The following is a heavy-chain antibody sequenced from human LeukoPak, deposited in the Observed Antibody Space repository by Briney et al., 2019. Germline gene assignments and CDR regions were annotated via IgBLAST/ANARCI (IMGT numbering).Heavy chain of an antibody. J-gene: IGHJ4*02. Sequence: GASVKVSCKPSGGTFSSYAVSWVRQAPGQGLEWMGGIIPMFGTTKYAQKFQGRVTITADESMSTAYMELSSLRSEDTAVYYCAREDGSGSFQPQFDYWGQGTLVTVSS. CDR1: GGTFSSYA. CDR3: AREDGSGSFQPQFDY. D-gene: IGHD3-10*01. CDR2: IIPMFGTT. V-gene: IGHV1-69*13.